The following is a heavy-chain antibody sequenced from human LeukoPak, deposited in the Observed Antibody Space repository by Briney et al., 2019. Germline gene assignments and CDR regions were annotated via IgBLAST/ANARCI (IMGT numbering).Heavy chain of an antibody. V-gene: IGHV4-59*01. CDR3: ARGREYCSSTSCRTFFDP. J-gene: IGHJ5*02. D-gene: IGHD2-2*01. CDR2: IYYSGST. CDR1: GGSISSYY. Sequence: SETLSLTCTVSGGSISSYYWSWIRQPPGKGLEWIGYIYYSGSTNYNPSLKSRVTISVDTSKNQFSLKLSSVTAADTAVYYCARGREYCSSTSCRTFFDPWGQGTLVTVSS.